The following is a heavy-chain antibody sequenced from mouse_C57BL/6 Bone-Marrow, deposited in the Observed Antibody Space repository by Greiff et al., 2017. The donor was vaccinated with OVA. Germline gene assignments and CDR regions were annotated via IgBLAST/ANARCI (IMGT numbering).Heavy chain of an antibody. V-gene: IGHV1-18*01. D-gene: IGHD1-1*01. J-gene: IGHJ2*01. CDR3: ARSVTTVENYFDY. Sequence: VQLKESGPELVKPGASVKIPCKASGYTFTDYNMDWVKQSHGKSLEWIGDINPNNGGTIYNQKFKGKATLTVDKSSSTAYMELRSLTSEDTAVYYCARSVTTVENYFDYWGQGTTLTVSS. CDR2: INPNNGGT. CDR1: GYTFTDYN.